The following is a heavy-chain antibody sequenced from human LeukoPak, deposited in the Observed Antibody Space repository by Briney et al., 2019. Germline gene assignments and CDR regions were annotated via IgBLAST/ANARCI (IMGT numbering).Heavy chain of an antibody. CDR3: ARGGIAAFDY. D-gene: IGHD6-13*01. CDR2: ISSSSSYI. CDR1: GFTFSSYS. Sequence: GGSLRLSCAASGFTFSSYSMNWVRQAPGKGLEWVSSISSSSSYIYYADSVKGRFTISRDNAKNSLYLQMNNLRAEDTAVYYCARGGIAAFDYWGQGTLVTVSS. V-gene: IGHV3-21*01. J-gene: IGHJ4*02.